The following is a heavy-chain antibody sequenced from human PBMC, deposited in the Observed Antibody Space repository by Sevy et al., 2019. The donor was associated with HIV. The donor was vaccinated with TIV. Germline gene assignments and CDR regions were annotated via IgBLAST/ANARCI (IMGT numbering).Heavy chain of an antibody. Sequence: ASVKVSCKVSGYTLTQLSMHWVRQAPGKGLEWMGSFDPEDGETLYAQKFQGRVTMTEDTSTDIAYMELRSLRSEDTAVYYCATTKDYYDSSGSPFDYWGQRTLVTVSS. D-gene: IGHD3-22*01. J-gene: IGHJ4*02. CDR1: GYTLTQLS. V-gene: IGHV1-24*01. CDR2: FDPEDGET. CDR3: ATTKDYYDSSGSPFDY.